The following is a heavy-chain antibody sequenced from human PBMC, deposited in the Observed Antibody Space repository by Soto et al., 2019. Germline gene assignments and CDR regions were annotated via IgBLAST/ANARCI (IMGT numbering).Heavy chain of an antibody. Sequence: PSETLSLTCTVSGGSISSGGYYWSWIRQHPGKGLEWIGYIYYSGSTYYNPSLKSRVTISVDTSKNQFSLKLSSVTAADTAVYYCASSLVVAATWDVVKTWNQIDYSGQGTLVTVSS. V-gene: IGHV4-31*03. CDR1: GGSISSGGYY. CDR2: IYYSGST. CDR3: ASSLVVAATWDVVKTWNQIDY. J-gene: IGHJ4*02. D-gene: IGHD2-15*01.